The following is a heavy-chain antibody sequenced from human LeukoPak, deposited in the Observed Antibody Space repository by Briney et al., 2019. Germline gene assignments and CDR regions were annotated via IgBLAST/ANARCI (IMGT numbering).Heavy chain of an antibody. CDR2: IYYSGST. V-gene: IGHV4-59*01. D-gene: IGHD1-26*01. CDR3: ARSGSYHYYFDY. Sequence: PSETLSLTCTVSGGSISSYYWSWIRQPPGKGQEWIGYIYYSGSTNYNPSLKSRVTISVDTSKNQFSLKLSSVTAADTAVYYCARSGSYHYYFDYWGQGTLVTVSS. J-gene: IGHJ4*02. CDR1: GGSISSYY.